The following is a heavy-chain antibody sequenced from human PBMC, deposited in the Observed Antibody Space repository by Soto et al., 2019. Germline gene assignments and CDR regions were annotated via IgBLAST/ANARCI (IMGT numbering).Heavy chain of an antibody. V-gene: IGHV4-59*01. D-gene: IGHD3-9*01. CDR1: GGSISSYY. CDR3: ASGGWTYDILTGYYL. J-gene: IGHJ3*01. Sequence: QVQLQESGPGLVKPSETLSLTCTVSGGSISSYYWNWIRQPPGKGLECIGYLYYSGRTSYNPSLQSRVTISVDTSKNPLSQKVSSVTAADTAVYYCASGGWTYDILTGYYLWGQGTMVTVSS. CDR2: LYYSGRT.